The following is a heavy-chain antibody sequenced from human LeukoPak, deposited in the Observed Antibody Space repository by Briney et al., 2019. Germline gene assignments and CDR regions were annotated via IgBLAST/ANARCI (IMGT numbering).Heavy chain of an antibody. CDR2: ISSSSTI. D-gene: IGHD6-6*01. CDR1: GFTFSSYS. J-gene: IGHJ6*03. V-gene: IGHV3-48*01. CDR3: ARGGTRYSSSPHQPYYYYYYMDV. Sequence: PGGSLRLSCAASGFTFSSYSMNWVRQAPGKGLEWVSYISSSSTIYYADSVKGRFTISRDNAKSSLYLQMNSLRAEDTAVYYCARGGTRYSSSPHQPYYYYYYMDVWGKGTTVTVSS.